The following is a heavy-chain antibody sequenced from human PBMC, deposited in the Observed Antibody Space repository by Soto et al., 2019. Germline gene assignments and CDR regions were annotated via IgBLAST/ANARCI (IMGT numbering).Heavy chain of an antibody. CDR3: ATGADYDSNWFDP. Sequence: QVQLVESGGGVVQPGRSLRLSCAASGFTFSSYGMHWVRQAPGKGLEWVAVISYDGSNKYYADSVKGRFTISRDNSKNTLYLQMNSLRAEDTAVYYCATGADYDSNWFDPWGQGTLVTVSS. D-gene: IGHD3-3*01. V-gene: IGHV3-30*03. CDR2: ISYDGSNK. CDR1: GFTFSSYG. J-gene: IGHJ5*02.